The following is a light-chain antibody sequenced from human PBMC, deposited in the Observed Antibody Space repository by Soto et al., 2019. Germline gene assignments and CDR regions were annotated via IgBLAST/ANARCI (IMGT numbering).Light chain of an antibody. V-gene: IGKV3-11*01. CDR1: QCISAW. CDR3: HQCQSWPRT. J-gene: IGKJ1*01. Sequence: EIVFTQSPATLSSSPGDRVTLSCGASQCISAWLAWYQHRPGQSPRLLIYQTSLRATGIPARFSASGSGTDFTLTISDLQPEDFALYYCHQCQSWPRTFGQGTKVDIK. CDR2: QTS.